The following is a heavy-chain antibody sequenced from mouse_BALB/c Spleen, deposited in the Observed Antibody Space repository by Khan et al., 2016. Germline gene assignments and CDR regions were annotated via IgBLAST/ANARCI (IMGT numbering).Heavy chain of an antibody. Sequence: EVQLQESGPGLVRPSQSLSLTCTVTGYSITSDYAWNWIRQFPGNRLEWMGYISFSGGTRYNPSLTSRISITRDISKNQFFLQLNSVTTEDTAIYNSGSQTYNVGRYSFNYWGRGTSLTVSS. CDR2: ISFSGGT. J-gene: IGHJ2*03. V-gene: IGHV3-2*02. D-gene: IGHD2-14*01. CDR3: GSQTYNVGRYSFNY. CDR1: GYSITSDYA.